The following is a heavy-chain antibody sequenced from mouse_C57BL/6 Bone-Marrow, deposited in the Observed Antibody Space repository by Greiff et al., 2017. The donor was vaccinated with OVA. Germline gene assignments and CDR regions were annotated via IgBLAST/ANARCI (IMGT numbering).Heavy chain of an antibody. CDR3: ARGVTGYAMDY. CDR2: ISYSGST. V-gene: IGHV3-1*01. D-gene: IGHD2-2*01. J-gene: IGHJ4*01. CDR1: GYSITSGYD. Sequence: EVKLQESGPGMVKPSQSLSLTCTVTGYSITSGYDWHWIRHFPGNKLEWMGYISYSGSTNYNPSLKSRISITHDTSKNHFFLKLNSVTTEDTATYYCARGVTGYAMDYWGQGTSVTVSS.